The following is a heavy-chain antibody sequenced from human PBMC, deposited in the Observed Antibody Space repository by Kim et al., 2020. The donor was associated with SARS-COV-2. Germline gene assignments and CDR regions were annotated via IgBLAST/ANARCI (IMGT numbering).Heavy chain of an antibody. CDR1: GGSISSSSYY. D-gene: IGHD6-13*01. V-gene: IGHV4-39*01. CDR2: IYYSGST. Sequence: SETLSLTCTVSGGSISSSSYYWGWIRQPPGKGLEWIGSIYYSGSTYYNPSLKSRVTISVDTSKNQFSLKLSSVTAADTAVYYCARQYGLYSSSWFDYWGQGTLVTVSS. J-gene: IGHJ4*02. CDR3: ARQYGLYSSSWFDY.